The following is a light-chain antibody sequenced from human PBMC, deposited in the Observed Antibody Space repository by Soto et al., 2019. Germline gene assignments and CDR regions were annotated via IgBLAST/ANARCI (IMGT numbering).Light chain of an antibody. J-gene: IGKJ4*01. CDR2: GAS. CDR1: QSVSSSY. V-gene: IGKV3-20*01. CDR3: QQYGSSHT. Sequence: EIVLTQSPGTLSLSPGERATLSCSASQSVSSSYLAWYQQKPGQAPRLLIYGASSRANGIPDRFSGSGSGTDFTLPISRLEPEDFAVYYCQQYGSSHTFGGGPKVEIK.